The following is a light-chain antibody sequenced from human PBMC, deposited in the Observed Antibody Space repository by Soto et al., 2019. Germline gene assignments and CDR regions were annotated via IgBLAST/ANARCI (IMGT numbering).Light chain of an antibody. CDR3: QSFDSSHVL. J-gene: IGLJ3*02. V-gene: IGLV1-40*01. CDR1: NSNIGAGYD. CDR2: GYT. Sequence: QLVLTQPSSVSGAPGQRVTISCTGGNSNIGAGYDLHWYQQLPGTAPKLLIYGYTNRPSGVSDRFSGSKSGTSASLAITGLQPEDEAVYYCQSFDSSHVLFGGGTKVTVL.